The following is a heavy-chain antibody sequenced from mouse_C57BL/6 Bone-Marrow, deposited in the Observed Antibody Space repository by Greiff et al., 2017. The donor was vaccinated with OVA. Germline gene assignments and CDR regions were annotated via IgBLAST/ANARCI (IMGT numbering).Heavy chain of an antibody. CDR2: INPNYGTT. V-gene: IGHV1-39*01. CDR1: GYSFTDYN. CDR3: AISYYYGSSSLGLFDY. D-gene: IGHD1-1*01. Sequence: VQLQQSGPELVKPGASVKISCKASGYSFTDYNMNWVKQSNGKSLEWIGVINPNYGTTSYNQKFKGKATLTVDQSSSTAYMQLNSLTSEYSAVYYCAISYYYGSSSLGLFDYWGQGTTLSVSS. J-gene: IGHJ2*01.